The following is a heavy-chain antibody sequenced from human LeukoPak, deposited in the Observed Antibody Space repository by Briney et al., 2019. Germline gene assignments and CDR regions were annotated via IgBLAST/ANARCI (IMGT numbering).Heavy chain of an antibody. CDR2: LSSTGTT. CDR1: GISFSRFG. Sequence: GGSLRLSCAASGISFSRFGMSWVRLAPGKGLEWVSTLSSTGTTFYADSVKGRFTISRANSENTLYLQMDSLRAEDTALYYCARVGYSRAWYFFDFWGQGTLVTVSP. J-gene: IGHJ4*02. CDR3: ARVGYSRAWYFFDF. V-gene: IGHV3-69-1*01. D-gene: IGHD6-19*01.